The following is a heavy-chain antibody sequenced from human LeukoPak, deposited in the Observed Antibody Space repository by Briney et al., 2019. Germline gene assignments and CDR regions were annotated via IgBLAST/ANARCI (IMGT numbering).Heavy chain of an antibody. CDR2: ISSSSST. CDR1: GFTFSSYS. D-gene: IGHD6-13*01. V-gene: IGHV3-21*01. CDR3: ARSAPAAAGTGPMDV. Sequence: PGGSLRLSCAASGFTFSSYSMSWVRQAPGKGLEWVSSISSSSSTNYADSVEGRFTISRDNAKNSLYLQMNSLRAEDTTVYYCARSAPAAAGTGPMDVWGKGTTVTVSS. J-gene: IGHJ6*03.